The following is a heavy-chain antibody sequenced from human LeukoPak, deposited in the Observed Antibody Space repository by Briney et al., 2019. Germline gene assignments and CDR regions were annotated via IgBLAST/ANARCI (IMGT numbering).Heavy chain of an antibody. CDR2: MNPNSGNT. CDR1: GYTFTSYD. J-gene: IGHJ4*02. D-gene: IGHD3-22*01. Sequence: ASVKVSCKASGYTFTSYDINWVRQATGQGLEWLGWMNPNSGNTGYAQKFQGRVTMTRNTAITTAYMELSSLRSEDTAVYYCARDPQPYYDSSGYYYSWSDYWGQGTLVTVSS. CDR3: ARDPQPYYDSSGYYYSWSDY. V-gene: IGHV1-8*01.